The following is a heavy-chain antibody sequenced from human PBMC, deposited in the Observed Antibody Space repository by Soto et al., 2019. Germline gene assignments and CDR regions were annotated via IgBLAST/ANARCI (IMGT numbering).Heavy chain of an antibody. Sequence: EVQLLESGGGLVQPGGSLRLSCVASGFSYAMNWVRQAPDKGLEWVSVISGSGGSTHYAESVRGRFSISRDISKNTLYLQMNSLRAEDTAIYYCATSHIGLMAPLDCWGQGTLVTVSS. CDR3: ATSHIGLMAPLDC. CDR1: GFSYA. D-gene: IGHD3-16*01. J-gene: IGHJ4*02. V-gene: IGHV3-23*01. CDR2: ISGSGGST.